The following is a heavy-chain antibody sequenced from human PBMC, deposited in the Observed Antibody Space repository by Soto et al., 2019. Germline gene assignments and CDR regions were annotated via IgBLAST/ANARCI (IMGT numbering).Heavy chain of an antibody. CDR1: GDSITSNSYY. J-gene: IGHJ6*02. V-gene: IGHV4-39*02. Sequence: PSETLSLTCTVSGDSITSNSYYWGWIRQPPGKGLEWIGNIYYSGSTYYNPSLKSRVTISVDTSKKQFSLNLSSVTAADTAVYFCVREHSNSADYYYYYGMDVWGQGTTVTVSS. CDR2: IYYSGST. D-gene: IGHD4-4*01. CDR3: VREHSNSADYYYYYGMDV.